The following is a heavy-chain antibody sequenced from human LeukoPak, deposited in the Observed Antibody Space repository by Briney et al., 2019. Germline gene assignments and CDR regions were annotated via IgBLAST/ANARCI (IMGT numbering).Heavy chain of an antibody. CDR3: ARVICGGDCYLFDY. V-gene: IGHV3-21*01. J-gene: IGHJ4*02. CDR2: ISSSSSYI. Sequence: GGSLRLSCAASGFTFGSYSMNWVRQAPGKGLEWVSSISSSSSYIYYADSVKGRFTISRDNAKNSLYLQMNSLRAEDTAVYYCARVICGGDCYLFDYWGQGTLVTVSS. D-gene: IGHD2-21*02. CDR1: GFTFGSYS.